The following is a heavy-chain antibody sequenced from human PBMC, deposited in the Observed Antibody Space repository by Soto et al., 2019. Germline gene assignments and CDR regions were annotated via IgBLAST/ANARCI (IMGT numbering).Heavy chain of an antibody. J-gene: IGHJ3*02. CDR2: ISSSSSYI. CDR3: ASATYYDFWSGPDAFDI. V-gene: IGHV3-21*01. D-gene: IGHD3-3*01. Sequence: GGSLRLSCAASGFTFSSYSMNWVRQAPGKGLEWVSSISSSSSYIYYADSVKGRFTISRDNAKNSLYLQMISLRAEDTAVYYCASATYYDFWSGPDAFDIWGQGTMVTVSS. CDR1: GFTFSSYS.